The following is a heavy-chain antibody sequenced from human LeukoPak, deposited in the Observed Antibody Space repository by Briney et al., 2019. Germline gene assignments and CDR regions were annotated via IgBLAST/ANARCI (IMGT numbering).Heavy chain of an antibody. CDR2: ISSTSRSYI. D-gene: IGHD1-26*01. Sequence: GGSLRLSRAASGFTFSSYNMNWVRQAPGKGLEWVSSISSTSRSYIYYADSVKGRFTISRDNAKNSLYLQMNSLRAEDTAIYYCARDPYSGSYGDSYYYYMDVWGKGTTVTISS. J-gene: IGHJ6*03. CDR1: GFTFSSYN. CDR3: ARDPYSGSYGDSYYYYMDV. V-gene: IGHV3-21*01.